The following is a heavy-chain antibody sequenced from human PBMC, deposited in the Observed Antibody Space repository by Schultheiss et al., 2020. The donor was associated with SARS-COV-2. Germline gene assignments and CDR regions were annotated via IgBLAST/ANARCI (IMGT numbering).Heavy chain of an antibody. CDR2: INHSGST. CDR3: AREAYGSAYKNWFDP. D-gene: IGHD3-10*01. CDR1: GGSISSSSYY. Sequence: SETLSLTCTVSGGSISSSSYYWGWIRQPPGKGLEWIGEINHSGSTNYNPSLKSRVTISVDTSKNQFSLKLSSVTAADTAVYYCAREAYGSAYKNWFDPWGQGTLVTVSS. J-gene: IGHJ5*02. V-gene: IGHV4-39*07.